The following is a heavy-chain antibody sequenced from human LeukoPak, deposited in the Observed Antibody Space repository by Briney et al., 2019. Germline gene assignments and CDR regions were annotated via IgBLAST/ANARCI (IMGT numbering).Heavy chain of an antibody. CDR3: ARENWGSLPH. CDR2: ISSNNRYI. CDR1: GFTFSTYS. J-gene: IGHJ4*02. V-gene: IGHV3-21*01. Sequence: GGSLRLSCAASGFTFSTYSMNWVRQAPGKGLGWVSSISSNNRYIYYADSVKGRFTISRDNAKNSLYLQMNSVRAEDTAMYYCARENWGSLPHWGQGTLVTVSS. D-gene: IGHD3-16*01.